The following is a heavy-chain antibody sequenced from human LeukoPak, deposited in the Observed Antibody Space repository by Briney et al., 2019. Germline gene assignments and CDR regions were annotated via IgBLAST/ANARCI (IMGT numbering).Heavy chain of an antibody. D-gene: IGHD6-19*01. CDR2: IVVGSGNT. J-gene: IGHJ4*02. CDR1: GFTFTSSA. CDR3: AATAVAGTFDY. V-gene: IGHV1-58*02. Sequence: ASVKVSCKASGFTFTSSAMQWVRQARGQRLEWIGWIVVGSGNTNYAQKFQERVTITRDMSTSTAYMELSSLRSEDAAVYYCAATAVAGTFDYWGQGTLVTVSS.